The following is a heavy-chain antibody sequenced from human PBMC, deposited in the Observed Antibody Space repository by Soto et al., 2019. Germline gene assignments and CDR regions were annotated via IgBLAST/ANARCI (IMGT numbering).Heavy chain of an antibody. CDR2: IYSGGST. Sequence: PGGSLRLSCAASGFIVSNTYMSWVRQAPGKGLEWVSIIYSGGSTYYADSVKGRFTISRHNSRNTLYLQMNSLRTEDTAVYYCARILYSNTFYYYYMDVWGKGTTVTVSS. J-gene: IGHJ6*03. CDR3: ARILYSNTFYYYYMDV. CDR1: GFIVSNTY. D-gene: IGHD6-13*01. V-gene: IGHV3-53*04.